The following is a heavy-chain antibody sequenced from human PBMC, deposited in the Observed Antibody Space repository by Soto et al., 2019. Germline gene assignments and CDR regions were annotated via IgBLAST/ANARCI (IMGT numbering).Heavy chain of an antibody. Sequence: QVQLVQSGAEVKKPGSSVKVSCKASGGTFSSYAISWVRQAPGQGLEWMGGIIPIFGTANYAQKFQGRVTITADESTSTAYMELSSLRSEDTAVYYCASPSYCSSTSCSPEVYYYYYGMDVWGQGTTVTVSS. CDR3: ASPSYCSSTSCSPEVYYYYYGMDV. CDR2: IIPIFGTA. D-gene: IGHD2-2*01. J-gene: IGHJ6*02. V-gene: IGHV1-69*01. CDR1: GGTFSSYA.